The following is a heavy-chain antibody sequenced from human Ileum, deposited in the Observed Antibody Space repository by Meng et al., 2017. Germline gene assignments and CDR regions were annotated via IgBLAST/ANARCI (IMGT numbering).Heavy chain of an antibody. D-gene: IGHD3-22*01. Sequence: GGSLRLSCAASGFTFSSYWMHWVRQAPGKGLVWVSRVNSDGTSTGYADSVKGRFTIPRDNDKNTLFLQMNSLRAEDTGVYYCIRGNYYAFDIWGQGTMVTVSS. CDR3: IRGNYYAFDI. CDR2: VNSDGTST. J-gene: IGHJ3*02. CDR1: GFTFSSYW. V-gene: IGHV3-74*01.